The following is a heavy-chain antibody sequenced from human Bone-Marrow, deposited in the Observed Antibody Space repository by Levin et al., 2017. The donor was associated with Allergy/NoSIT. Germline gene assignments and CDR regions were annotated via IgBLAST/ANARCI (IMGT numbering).Heavy chain of an antibody. V-gene: IGHV4-39*07. CDR2: IYYSGST. D-gene: IGHD1-7*01. Sequence: PSETLSLTCTVSGGSISSSSYYWGWIRQPPGKGLEWIGSIYYSGSTYYNPSLKSRVTISVDTSKNQFSLKLSSVTAADTAVYYCARVRLELSLFDAFDIWGQGTMVTVSS. CDR3: ARVRLELSLFDAFDI. J-gene: IGHJ3*02. CDR1: GGSISSSSYY.